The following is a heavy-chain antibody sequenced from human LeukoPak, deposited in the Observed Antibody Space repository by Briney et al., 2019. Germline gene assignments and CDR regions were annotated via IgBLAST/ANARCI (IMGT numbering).Heavy chain of an antibody. D-gene: IGHD2-2*01. V-gene: IGHV3-20*04. Sequence: GGSLRLSCGPSGFPFDVYVMSWVRQAPGKGLEWVSGINWNGGRTGYADSVKGRLTISRDNAKNSSYLQMNSLRAHDSALLYCATVARYQVRLGDDFDIWGQGTMVTVS. CDR1: GFPFDVYV. CDR3: ATVARYQVRLGDDFDI. CDR2: INWNGGRT. J-gene: IGHJ3*02.